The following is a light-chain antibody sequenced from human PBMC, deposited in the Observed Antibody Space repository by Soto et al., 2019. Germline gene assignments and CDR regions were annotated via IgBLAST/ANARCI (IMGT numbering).Light chain of an antibody. V-gene: IGKV1-9*01. Sequence: DIQLTQSPSFLSASVGDRVTITCRASQGISSYLAWYQQKPGKAPRLLIYAASTLQSGVPSRFSSSGSGTEFTLTISSLQAEDFATYHCQQLNSYPYTFGQGTKLEIK. J-gene: IGKJ2*01. CDR3: QQLNSYPYT. CDR2: AAS. CDR1: QGISSY.